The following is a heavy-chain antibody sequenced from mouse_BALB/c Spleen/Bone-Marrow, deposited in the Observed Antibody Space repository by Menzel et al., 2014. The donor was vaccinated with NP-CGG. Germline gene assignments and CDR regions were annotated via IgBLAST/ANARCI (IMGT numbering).Heavy chain of an antibody. V-gene: IGHV1-9*01. CDR2: ILPGSGST. CDR1: GYTFSSYW. CDR3: ARRVPFAY. Sequence: QVQLQQPGAELMKPGASVKITCKATGYTFSSYWIGWVKQRPGHGLEWIGEILPGSGSTNYNEKFKGKATFTADTSSNTAYMQLSSLTSEDSAVYYCARRVPFAYWGQGTLVTVSA. J-gene: IGHJ3*01.